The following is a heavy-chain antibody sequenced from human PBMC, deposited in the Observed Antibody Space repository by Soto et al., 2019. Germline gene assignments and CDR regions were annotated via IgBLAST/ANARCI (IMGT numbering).Heavy chain of an antibody. V-gene: IGHV6-1*01. CDR1: GDSVSSNSAA. J-gene: IGHJ5*02. Sequence: SQTLSLTCAISGDSVSSNSAAWNWIRQSPSRGLEWLGRTYYRSKWYNDYAVSVRSRITINPDTSKNQFSLQLNSVTPEDPAVYYCARDFSGWPPPWLRYNWFDPWGQGTLVTVSS. CDR2: TYYRSKWYN. D-gene: IGHD6-19*01. CDR3: ARDFSGWPPPWLRYNWFDP.